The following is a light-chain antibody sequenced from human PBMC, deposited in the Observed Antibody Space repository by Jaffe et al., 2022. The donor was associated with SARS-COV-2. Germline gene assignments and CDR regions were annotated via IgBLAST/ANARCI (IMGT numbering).Light chain of an antibody. Sequence: QSALTQPPSASGSPGQSVTLSCTGTSSDVGSYNYVSWYQQYPGKVPKLIIYEVNKRPSGVPDRFSGFKSGNTASLTVSGLQADDEADYYCSSYAGNNNLVFGGGTKLTVL. CDR2: EVN. J-gene: IGLJ3*02. CDR1: SSDVGSYNY. CDR3: SSYAGNNNLV. V-gene: IGLV2-8*01.